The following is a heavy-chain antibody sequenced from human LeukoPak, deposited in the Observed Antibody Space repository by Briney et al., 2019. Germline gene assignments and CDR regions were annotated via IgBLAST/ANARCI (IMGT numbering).Heavy chain of an antibody. V-gene: IGHV3-30*03. J-gene: IGHJ3*02. Sequence: GRSLRLSCAASGFIFSSYAMHWVRQAPGKGLEWVAVISYDGSNEYYADSVKGRFTISRDISKSTLYLQMNSLRAEDTAVYYCASIDIWGQGTMVTVSS. CDR3: ASIDI. CDR1: GFIFSSYA. CDR2: ISYDGSNE.